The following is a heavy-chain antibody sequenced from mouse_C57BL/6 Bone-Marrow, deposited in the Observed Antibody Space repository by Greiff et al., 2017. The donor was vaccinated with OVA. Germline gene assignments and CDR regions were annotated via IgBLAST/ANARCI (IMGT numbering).Heavy chain of an antibody. Sequence: VESGGGLVKPGGSLKLSCAASGFTFSSYTMSWVRQTPEKRLEWVATISGGGGNTYYPDSVKGRFTISRDNAKNTLYLQMSSLRSEDTALYYCARDDYDRVDYWGQGTTLTVSS. CDR1: GFTFSSYT. V-gene: IGHV5-9*01. CDR2: ISGGGGNT. J-gene: IGHJ2*01. CDR3: ARDDYDRVDY. D-gene: IGHD2-4*01.